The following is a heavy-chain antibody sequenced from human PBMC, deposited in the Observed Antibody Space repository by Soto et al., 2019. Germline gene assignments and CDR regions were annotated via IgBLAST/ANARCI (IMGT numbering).Heavy chain of an antibody. J-gene: IGHJ1*01. CDR2: INTSGCNS. Sequence: HLAQSGPEVKRPGASVKISCKASGFIFTDWFMYWVRQAPRQGPEWMGIINTSGCNSIYSQKFQHRATMTRDTPTSTLYVELSSLTSADTAVYYCAKEGAIPGEVDAWGQGTLVTVSS. CDR3: AKEGAIPGEVDA. V-gene: IGHV1-46*01. CDR1: GFIFTDWF. D-gene: IGHD2-21*01.